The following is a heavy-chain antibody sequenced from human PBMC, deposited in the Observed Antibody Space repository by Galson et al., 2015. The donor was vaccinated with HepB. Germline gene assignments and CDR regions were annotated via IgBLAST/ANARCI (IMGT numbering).Heavy chain of an antibody. D-gene: IGHD3-10*01. Sequence: SLRLSCAASGFTFRSYSLTWVRQAPGKGLEGVSAISVGSSYIYYADSVMGRFTVSRDNAKDSLFLQMISLRAEDTAVYYCARDYRPGFGSGSYFPNWFDTWGQGTLVTVSS. CDR1: GFTFRSYS. CDR2: ISVGSSYI. J-gene: IGHJ5*02. CDR3: ARDYRPGFGSGSYFPNWFDT. V-gene: IGHV3-21*06.